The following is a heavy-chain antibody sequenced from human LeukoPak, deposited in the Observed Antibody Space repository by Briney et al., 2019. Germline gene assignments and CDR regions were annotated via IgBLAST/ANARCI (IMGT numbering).Heavy chain of an antibody. V-gene: IGHV3-7*01. CDR2: IQQDGSEK. Sequence: GGSLRLSCAASGFTFTSYWMSWVRQAPGKGLEWVANIQQDGSEKYYVDSVKGRFTISRDNAKNSLYLQMNSLRVEDTAVCYCARGRRSDGSGPPYFDYWGQGTLVTVSS. J-gene: IGHJ4*02. CDR1: GFTFTSYW. CDR3: ARGRRSDGSGPPYFDY. D-gene: IGHD6-19*01.